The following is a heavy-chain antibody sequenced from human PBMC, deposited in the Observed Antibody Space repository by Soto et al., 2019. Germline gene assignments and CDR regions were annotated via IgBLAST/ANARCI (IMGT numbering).Heavy chain of an antibody. V-gene: IGHV4-39*01. CDR2: VYYSGST. CDR1: DGSSSDSSDY. CDR3: RTLEGLATLSYYFDY. J-gene: IGHJ4*02. D-gene: IGHD1-1*01. Sequence: TVADGSSSDSSDYWVCNNKPPGKGLEWIGSVYYSGSTYYNPSLESRVTISVDKSKNQFSLKLMSLSAADTAVYFCRTLEGLATLSYYFDYWGQGSLDTV.